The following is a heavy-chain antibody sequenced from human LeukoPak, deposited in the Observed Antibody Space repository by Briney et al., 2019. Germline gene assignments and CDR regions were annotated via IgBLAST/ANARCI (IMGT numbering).Heavy chain of an antibody. J-gene: IGHJ4*02. CDR1: GFTFSSYS. CDR2: ISSSSSYI. D-gene: IGHD3-10*01. V-gene: IGHV3-21*01. CDR3: GSMVREGEDY. Sequence: NPGGSLRLSCAASGFTFSSYSMNWVRQAPGKGLEWVSSISSSSSYIYYADSVKGRFTISRDNAKNSVYLQMNSLRAEDTAVYYCGSMVREGEDYWGQGTLVTVSS.